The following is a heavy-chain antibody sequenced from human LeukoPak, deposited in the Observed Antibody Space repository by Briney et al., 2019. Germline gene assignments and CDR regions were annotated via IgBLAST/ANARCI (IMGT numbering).Heavy chain of an antibody. J-gene: IGHJ3*02. CDR2: ISWNSGSI. V-gene: IGHV3-9*01. Sequence: GGSLRLSCAASGFTFDDYAMHWVRQAPGKGLEWVSGISWNSGSIGYADSVKGRFTISRDNAKNSLYLQMNSLRAEDTAVYYCARDMEPTYYDILTGSKDPPYFDIWGQGTMVTVSS. CDR3: ARDMEPTYYDILTGSKDPPYFDI. CDR1: GFTFDDYA. D-gene: IGHD3-9*01.